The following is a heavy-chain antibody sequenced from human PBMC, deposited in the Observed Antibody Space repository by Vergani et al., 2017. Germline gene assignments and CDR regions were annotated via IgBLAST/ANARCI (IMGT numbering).Heavy chain of an antibody. CDR3: AKRQVPIVVVPAATDY. Sequence: EVQLLESGGGLVQPGGSLRLSCAASGFTFSSYAMSWVRQAPGKGLEWVSAISGIGGSTYYADSVKGRFTISRDNSKNTLYLQMNSLRAEDTAVYYCAKRQVPIVVVPAATDYWGEGTLVTVSS. CDR1: GFTFSSYA. D-gene: IGHD2-2*01. J-gene: IGHJ4*02. CDR2: ISGIGGST. V-gene: IGHV3-23*01.